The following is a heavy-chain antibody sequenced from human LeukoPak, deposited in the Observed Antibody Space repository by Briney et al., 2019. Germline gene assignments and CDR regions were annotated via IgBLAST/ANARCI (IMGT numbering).Heavy chain of an antibody. J-gene: IGHJ3*02. D-gene: IGHD3-9*01. CDR3: AVPSGYYNYAFDI. Sequence: ASVKVSCKASGYTFTSYYMHWVRQAPGQGLEWMGIINPSGGSTSYAQKFQGRVTMTRDTSTSTVYMELSSLRSEDAAVYYCAVPSGYYNYAFDIRGQGTMVTVSS. CDR1: GYTFTSYY. CDR2: INPSGGST. V-gene: IGHV1-46*03.